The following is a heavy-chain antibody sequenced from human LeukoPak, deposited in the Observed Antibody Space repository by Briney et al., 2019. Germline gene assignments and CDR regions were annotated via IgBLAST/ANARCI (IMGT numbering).Heavy chain of an antibody. D-gene: IGHD4-17*01. CDR3: AKDGGDYGDWKGYFDY. Sequence: GGSLRLSCAASGFTFSSYGMHWVRQAPGKGLEWVAFIRYDGSNKYYADSVKGRFTISRDNSKNTLYLQMNSLRAEDTAVYYCAKDGGDYGDWKGYFDYWGQGTLVTVSS. V-gene: IGHV3-30*02. J-gene: IGHJ4*02. CDR2: IRYDGSNK. CDR1: GFTFSSYG.